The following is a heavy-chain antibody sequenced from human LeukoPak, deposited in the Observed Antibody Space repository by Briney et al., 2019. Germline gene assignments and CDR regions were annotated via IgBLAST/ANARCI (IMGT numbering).Heavy chain of an antibody. CDR2: ISWNSGSI. J-gene: IGHJ4*02. D-gene: IGHD3-10*01. CDR1: GFTFDDYA. CDR3: AETYMIRSL. Sequence: PGGSLRLSCAASGFTFDDYAMHWVRQAPGKGLEWVSGISWNSGSIGYADSVKGRFTISRDNAKNSLYLQMNSLRAEDTAVYYCAETYMIRSLGGQGTLVTVSS. V-gene: IGHV3-9*01.